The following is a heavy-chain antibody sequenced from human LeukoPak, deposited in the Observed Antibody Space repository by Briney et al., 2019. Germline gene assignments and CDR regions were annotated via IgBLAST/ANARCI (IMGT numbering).Heavy chain of an antibody. CDR3: ARVTYDYYDSSGYYYFDY. CDR1: GFTVSSNY. CDR2: IYSGGST. D-gene: IGHD3-22*01. V-gene: IGHV3-53*01. J-gene: IGHJ4*02. Sequence: PGGSLRLSCAASGFTVSSNYMSWVRQAPGKGLEWVSVIYSGGSTYYADSVKGRFTISRDNSKNTLYLQMNSLRAEDTAVYYCARVTYDYYDSSGYYYFDYWGQGTLVTVSS.